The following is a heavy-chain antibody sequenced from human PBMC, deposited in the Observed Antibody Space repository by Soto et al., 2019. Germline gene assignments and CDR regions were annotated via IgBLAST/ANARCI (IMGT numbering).Heavy chain of an antibody. CDR3: ATASGSTYGGPYYYYGLDV. V-gene: IGHV4-59*08. J-gene: IGHJ6*02. CDR2: IYYSGST. CDR1: GGSISSYD. Sequence: SETLSLTCTVSGGSISSYDWSWIRQPPGKGLEWIGYIYYSGSTKYNPSLKSRVTISVDTSKNQFSLKVSSVTAADTAVYYCATASGSTYGGPYYYYGLDVWGQGTTVTVSS. D-gene: IGHD2-15*01.